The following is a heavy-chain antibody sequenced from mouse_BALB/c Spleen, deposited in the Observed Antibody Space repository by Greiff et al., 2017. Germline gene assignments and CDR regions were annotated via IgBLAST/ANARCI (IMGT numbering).Heavy chain of an antibody. CDR1: GDSITSGY. Sequence: EVKVEESGPSLVKPSQTLSLTCSVTGDSITSGYWNWIRKFPGNKLEYMGYISYSGSTYYNPSLKSRISITRDTSKNQYYLQLNSVTTEDTATYYCASPLDGYGWYFDVWGAGTTVTVSS. J-gene: IGHJ1*01. CDR3: ASPLDGYGWYFDV. V-gene: IGHV3-8*02. CDR2: ISYSGST. D-gene: IGHD2-2*01.